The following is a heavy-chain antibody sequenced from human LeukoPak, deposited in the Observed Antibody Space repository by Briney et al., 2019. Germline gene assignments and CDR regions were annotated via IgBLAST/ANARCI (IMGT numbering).Heavy chain of an antibody. J-gene: IGHJ4*02. Sequence: GGSLRLSCSVSGFTFSAYAMHWVRQAPGGGLRYVSSISSNGGKTYYADSVKGRFTISRDNSKNTLYLQMSSLRLEDTAVYYCVKDRWVDYWGQGVLVTVSS. CDR2: ISSNGGKT. CDR1: GFTFSAYA. CDR3: VKDRWVDY. D-gene: IGHD5-24*01. V-gene: IGHV3-64D*09.